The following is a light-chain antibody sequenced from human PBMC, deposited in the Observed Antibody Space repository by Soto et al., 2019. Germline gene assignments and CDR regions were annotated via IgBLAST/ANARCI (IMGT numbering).Light chain of an antibody. J-gene: IGKJ4*01. CDR3: QQGASFPRT. V-gene: IGKV1-12*01. CDR2: AAS. Sequence: DIQMTQSPSSVSASVGDTVTITCRASQAVSTWLAWYQQKPGGAPKLLIYAASTLQSGVPSRFLGSGSGTDFTLTIRSLQPEDFATYYCQQGASFPRTFGGGTKGDIK. CDR1: QAVSTW.